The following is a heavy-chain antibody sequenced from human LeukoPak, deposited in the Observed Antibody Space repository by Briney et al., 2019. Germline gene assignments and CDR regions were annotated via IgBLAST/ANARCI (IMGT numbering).Heavy chain of an antibody. D-gene: IGHD6-13*01. Sequence: GGSLRLSCAASGFTFSTYSMNWVRQAPGKGLEWVANINPDGSEKHYVDSVTGRFTVSRDNAKNSLYLQMNSLRAEDTAVYYCARKGVATTTSHFDYWGQGTLVTVSS. V-gene: IGHV3-7*02. CDR3: ARKGVATTTSHFDY. J-gene: IGHJ4*02. CDR2: INPDGSEK. CDR1: GFTFSTYS.